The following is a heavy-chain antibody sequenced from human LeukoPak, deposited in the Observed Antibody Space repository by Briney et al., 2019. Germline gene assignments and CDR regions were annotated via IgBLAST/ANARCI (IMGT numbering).Heavy chain of an antibody. V-gene: IGHV1-69*04. D-gene: IGHD6-13*01. CDR1: GGTFSSYA. CDR3: ASARYSSSWHMFDP. Sequence: GASVKVSCKASGGTFSSYAISWVRQAPGQGLEWMGRIIPILGIANYAQKFQGRVTTTADKSTSTAYMELSSLRSEDTAVYYCASARYSSSWHMFDPWGQGTLVTVSS. J-gene: IGHJ5*02. CDR2: IIPILGIA.